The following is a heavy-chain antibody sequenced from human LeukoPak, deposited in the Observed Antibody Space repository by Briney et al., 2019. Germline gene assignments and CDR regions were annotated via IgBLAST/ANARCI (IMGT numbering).Heavy chain of an antibody. CDR1: VFNFINYA. V-gene: IGHV3-30*04. CDR3: ARSRAHNWSDP. J-gene: IGHJ5*02. CDR2: VSLVGSKK. Sequence: PGGALRLSCETSVFNFINYAGHWIRPPPGRGREWVAGVSLVGSKKFYADSVKGRYTDSRHNSKNILYLQMNILRPDDTAVSYCARSRAHNWSDPWGQGTHVTVSS.